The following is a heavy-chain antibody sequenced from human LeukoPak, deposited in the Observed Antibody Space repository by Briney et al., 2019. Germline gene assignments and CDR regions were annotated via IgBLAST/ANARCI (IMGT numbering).Heavy chain of an antibody. CDR2: ISSSSSYT. J-gene: IGHJ3*02. V-gene: IGHV3-21*01. CDR1: GSNLSSYS. CDR3: AREELPDAFDI. D-gene: IGHD1-26*01. Sequence: GGSLRLSCAASGSNLSSYSMNWVRQAPGKGLEWVSSISSSSSYTYYADSVKGRFTISRDNAKNSLYLQMNSLRAEDTAVYYCAREELPDAFDIWGQGTMVTVSS.